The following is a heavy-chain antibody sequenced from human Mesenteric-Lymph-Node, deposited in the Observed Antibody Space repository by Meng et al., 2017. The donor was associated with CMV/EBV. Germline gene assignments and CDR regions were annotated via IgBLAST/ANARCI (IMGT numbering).Heavy chain of an antibody. Sequence: GESGGCSVQAGGSLCLSWAASGFNVRDKYMSLVRQAPGKGLEWVCIIYRGDNTYYIDSVKDRFTVSRDNSKNTMYLQMNSLRVEDTAVYYCTGDSVSNPNLDYWGQGTLVTVSS. V-gene: IGHV3-66*01. CDR3: TGDSVSNPNLDY. J-gene: IGHJ4*02. CDR2: IYRGDNT. D-gene: IGHD3-10*01. CDR1: GFNVRDKY.